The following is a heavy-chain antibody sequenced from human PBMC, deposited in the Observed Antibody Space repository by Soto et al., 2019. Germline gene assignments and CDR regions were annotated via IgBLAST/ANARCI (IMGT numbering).Heavy chain of an antibody. V-gene: IGHV4-31*03. CDR3: ARRCSGGSCYSGVHAFDI. D-gene: IGHD2-15*01. Sequence: QVQLQESGPGLVKPSQTLSLTCTVSGGSISSGGYYWSWIRQHPGKGLEWIGYIYYSGSTYYNPSLKSRVTISVDTSKNHFSLKLSSVTAADTAVYYCARRCSGGSCYSGVHAFDIWGQGTMVTVSS. CDR1: GGSISSGGYY. J-gene: IGHJ3*02. CDR2: IYYSGST.